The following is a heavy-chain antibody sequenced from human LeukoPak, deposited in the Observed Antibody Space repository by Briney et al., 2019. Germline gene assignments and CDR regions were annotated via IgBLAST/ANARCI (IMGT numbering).Heavy chain of an antibody. V-gene: IGHV3-11*01. Sequence: GGSLRLSCTASGLNFSVYYMTWIRQAPGNGLGAPGSGLEWLSHISKTGTSIYYADSVRGRFTISRDNAKNSLYLHMNSLRAEDTAVYYCVAGVALDYWGQGALVTVSS. J-gene: IGHJ4*02. D-gene: IGHD3-3*01. CDR2: ISKTGTSI. CDR1: GLNFSVYY. CDR3: VAGVALDY.